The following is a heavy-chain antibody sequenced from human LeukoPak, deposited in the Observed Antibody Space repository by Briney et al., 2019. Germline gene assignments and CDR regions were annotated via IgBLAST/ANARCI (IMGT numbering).Heavy chain of an antibody. CDR1: GFTFSSYD. Sequence: PGGSLRLSCAASGFTFSSYDMHWVRQATGKGLEWVSGIGTSGATYYLGSVKGRFTISRENAKNSLYLQMNSLRAGDTAVYYCARSCGALENAFDIWGQGTTVTVSS. D-gene: IGHD1-1*01. J-gene: IGHJ3*02. CDR3: ARSCGALENAFDI. V-gene: IGHV3-13*01. CDR2: IGTSGAT.